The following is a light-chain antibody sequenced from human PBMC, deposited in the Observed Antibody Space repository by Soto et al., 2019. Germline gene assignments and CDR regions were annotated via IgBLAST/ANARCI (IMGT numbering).Light chain of an antibody. CDR1: SSDVGASKY. J-gene: IGLJ1*01. CDR3: SSKTSSGTLYV. CDR2: EVT. Sequence: QSPLTQPASVSGYPGQSITISCTGTSSDVGASKYVSWYQQHPGEAPKLILYEVTYRPSGVSNRFSGAKSGNTASLTVSGLRAEDEADYYCSSKTSSGTLYVFGAGTKVTV. V-gene: IGLV2-14*01.